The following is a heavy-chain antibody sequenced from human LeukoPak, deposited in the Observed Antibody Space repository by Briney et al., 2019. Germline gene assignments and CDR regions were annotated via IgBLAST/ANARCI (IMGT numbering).Heavy chain of an antibody. CDR3: AKESSGYMRY. Sequence: TGGSLRLSCAASGFTFSNYVMTWVRQAPGKGLEWVSSVGNSGGTTYYADSVKGRFTISRDNSKSTLYLQMNSLRAEDTAVYYCAKESSGYMRYWGQGTLVTVSS. CDR1: GFTFSNYV. J-gene: IGHJ4*02. CDR2: VGNSGGTT. D-gene: IGHD3-22*01. V-gene: IGHV3-23*01.